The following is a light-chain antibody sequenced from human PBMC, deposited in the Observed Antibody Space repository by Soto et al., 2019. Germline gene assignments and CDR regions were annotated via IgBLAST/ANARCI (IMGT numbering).Light chain of an antibody. V-gene: IGLV2-8*01. CDR3: SSHADSYNWV. J-gene: IGLJ3*02. CDR2: EVT. CDR1: SSDVGGYNY. Sequence: QSALTQPPSASGSPGQSVTISCTGTSSDVGGYNYVSWYQQHPGKAPKLMIYEVTKRPSGVPDRFSGSKSGNTASLTVSGLQAEDEADYYCSSHADSYNWVFDGGTKVTVL.